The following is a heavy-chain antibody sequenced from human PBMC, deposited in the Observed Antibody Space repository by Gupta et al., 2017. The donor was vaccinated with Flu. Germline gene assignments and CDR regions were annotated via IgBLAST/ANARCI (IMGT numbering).Heavy chain of an antibody. D-gene: IGHD3-3*01. CDR3: ARVPLNYDLSIGYLGYYFDY. Sequence: HVPLQASGAGRVKSSQPLSLTCSASGASLRDGGYSSSLIRQRPGKGLEWLGYIYHNGTTYDNPPLKSRLSILVDTTKNSFSLRLKSVTAADAATYFCARVPLNYDLSIGYLGYYFDYWGQGISVTVSS. J-gene: IGHJ4*02. CDR1: GASLRDGGYS. CDR2: IYHNGTT. V-gene: IGHV4-31*03.